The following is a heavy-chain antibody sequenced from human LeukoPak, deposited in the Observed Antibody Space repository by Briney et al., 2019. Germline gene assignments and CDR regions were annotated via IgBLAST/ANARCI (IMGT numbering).Heavy chain of an antibody. Sequence: SETLSLTCTVSGGSISGYYWSWIRQPPGKGLEWIGEINHSGSTNYNPSLKSRVTISVDTSKNQFSLKLSSVTAADTAVYYCARGGIVVVPAASRGYYYYYGMDVWGQGTTVTVSS. CDR1: GGSISGYY. CDR3: ARGGIVVVPAASRGYYYYYGMDV. CDR2: INHSGST. D-gene: IGHD2-2*01. J-gene: IGHJ6*02. V-gene: IGHV4-34*01.